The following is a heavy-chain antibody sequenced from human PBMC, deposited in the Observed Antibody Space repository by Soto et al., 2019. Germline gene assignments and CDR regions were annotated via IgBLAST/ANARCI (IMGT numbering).Heavy chain of an antibody. Sequence: DVQLLESGGHLVQPGGSLRLSCSASGLTLSSYAMSWVRQAPGKGLEWVSSISAGGDMTYNSDSVKGRFNISRDNSNNALFRQMHNLRIEDTGLYYCAREDPGGTGSPASDYYSGWAVWGQGATVPVS. CDR3: AREDPGGTGSPASDYYSGWAV. CDR1: GLTLSSYA. D-gene: IGHD2-15*01. V-gene: IGHV3-23*01. J-gene: IGHJ6*02. CDR2: ISAGGDMT.